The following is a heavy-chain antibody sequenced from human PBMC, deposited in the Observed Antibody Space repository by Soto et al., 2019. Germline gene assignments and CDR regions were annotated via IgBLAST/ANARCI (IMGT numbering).Heavy chain of an antibody. CDR3: AKDGYYGSGSNYGMDV. Sequence: EVQLVESGGGLVQPGGSLRVSCAASGFTVSSNYMTWVRQAPGKGLEWVSVIYSGGNTYYADSVKASFTISRDNSKNTLYLQMNSLRAEDTAVYYCAKDGYYGSGSNYGMDVWGQGTSVTVSS. V-gene: IGHV3-66*01. CDR2: IYSGGNT. D-gene: IGHD3-10*01. CDR1: GFTVSSNY. J-gene: IGHJ6*02.